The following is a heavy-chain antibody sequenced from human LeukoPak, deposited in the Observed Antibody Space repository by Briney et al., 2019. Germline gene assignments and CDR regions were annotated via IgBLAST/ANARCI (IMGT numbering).Heavy chain of an antibody. D-gene: IGHD1-26*01. CDR1: GFTFSSYG. V-gene: IGHV3-30*18. CDR2: ISYDGSNK. CDR3: AKDEAWETYYYYGMDV. Sequence: GGSLRLSCAASGFTFSSYGMHWVRQAPGKGLEWVAVISYDGSNKYYADSVKGRFTISRDNSKNTLYLQMNSLRAEDTAVYYCAKDEAWETYYYYGMDVWGQGTTVTVSS. J-gene: IGHJ6*02.